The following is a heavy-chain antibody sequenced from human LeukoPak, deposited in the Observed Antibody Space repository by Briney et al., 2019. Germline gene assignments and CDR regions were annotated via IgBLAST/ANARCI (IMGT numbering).Heavy chain of an antibody. Sequence: GESLKISCKGSGYSFTSYWIGWVRQMPGEGLEWMGIIYPGDSGTRYSPSFQGQVTISADKSISTAYLQWSSLKASDTAMYYCARLGIEYDFRSGYSPNDYWGQGTLVTVSS. CDR1: GYSFTSYW. CDR2: IYPGDSGT. D-gene: IGHD3-3*01. J-gene: IGHJ4*02. CDR3: ARLGIEYDFRSGYSPNDY. V-gene: IGHV5-51*01.